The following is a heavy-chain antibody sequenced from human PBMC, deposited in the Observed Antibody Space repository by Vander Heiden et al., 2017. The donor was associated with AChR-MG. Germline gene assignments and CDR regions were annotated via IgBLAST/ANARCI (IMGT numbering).Heavy chain of an antibody. CDR1: GFGFSTSA. V-gene: IGHV3-23*01. Sequence: EVQLLESGGDSVQPGGSLRLSCAASGFGFSTSAMYWVRPAPGKGLDWVSGISSSGGNTYYADSVKGRFTISRDNSMNTMYLQMNSLRAENTAVYFCARSLRGFGDLPYWGQGTLVTVSS. J-gene: IGHJ4*02. D-gene: IGHD3-10*01. CDR3: ARSLRGFGDLPY. CDR2: ISSSGGNT.